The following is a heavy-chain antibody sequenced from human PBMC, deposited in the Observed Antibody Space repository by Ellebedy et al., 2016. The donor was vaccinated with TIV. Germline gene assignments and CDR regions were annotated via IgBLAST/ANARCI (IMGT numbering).Heavy chain of an antibody. Sequence: PSETLSLTCTVSGDSIDTSTYYWGWVRQAPGKGLEWVSAITGGGDTTYYADSVKGRFTISRDNSKNTLYLQMSSLRVEDTALYYCAKASESHGKFDYWGQGTLVTVSS. D-gene: IGHD1-14*01. J-gene: IGHJ4*02. CDR2: ITGGGDTT. CDR1: GDSIDTSTYY. CDR3: AKASESHGKFDY. V-gene: IGHV3-23*01.